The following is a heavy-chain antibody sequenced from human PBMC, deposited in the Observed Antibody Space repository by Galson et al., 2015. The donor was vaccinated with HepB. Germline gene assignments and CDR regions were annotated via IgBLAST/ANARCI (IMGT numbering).Heavy chain of an antibody. CDR1: GFTFSRYW. J-gene: IGHJ4*02. CDR2: LRPDGGET. CDR3: ARVLPGFGDKFDC. V-gene: IGHV3-7*01. Sequence: SLRLSCAASGFTFSRYWMSWVREAPGKGLEWVANLRPDGGETYSLDSVKGRFTISRDNAKKTLYLQMNSLRAEDTAVYYCARVLPGFGDKFDCWGQGTLVTVSS. D-gene: IGHD4-17*01.